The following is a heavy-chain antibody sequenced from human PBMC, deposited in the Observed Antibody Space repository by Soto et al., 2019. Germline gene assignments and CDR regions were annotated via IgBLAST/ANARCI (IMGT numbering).Heavy chain of an antibody. CDR2: ISGSGGST. CDR1: VITLSSYA. D-gene: IGHD3-10*01. Sequence: EVQLLESGGGLVQPGGSLRLSCAASVITLSSYAMSWVRQAPGKGLEWVSAISGSGGSTYYADSVKGRFTISRDNSKNTLYLQMNSLRAEDTAVYYCAHTAGPIKASFDYWGQGTLVTVSS. J-gene: IGHJ4*02. CDR3: AHTAGPIKASFDY. V-gene: IGHV3-23*01.